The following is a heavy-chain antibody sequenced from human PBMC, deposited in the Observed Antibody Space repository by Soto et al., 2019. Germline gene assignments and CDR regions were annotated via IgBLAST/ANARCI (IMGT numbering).Heavy chain of an antibody. V-gene: IGHV4-31*03. D-gene: IGHD2-21*01. Sequence: SETLSLTCTVSGGSIISGGYYWNWIRQHPGKGLEWIGYIYYSGTTYYNPSLKSRVTISVDTSKNQFSLKLSSVTAADTAVYYCAASCVGCGGFNYYGMDVWGHGTTVTVSS. CDR2: IYYSGTT. J-gene: IGHJ6*02. CDR1: GGSIISGGYY. CDR3: AASCVGCGGFNYYGMDV.